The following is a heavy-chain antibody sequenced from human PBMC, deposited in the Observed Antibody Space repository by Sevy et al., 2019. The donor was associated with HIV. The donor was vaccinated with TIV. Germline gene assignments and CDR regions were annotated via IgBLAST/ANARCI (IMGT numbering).Heavy chain of an antibody. Sequence: GGSLRLSCAASGFTFNVYEMNWVRQAPGKGLEWVSYISSSFSIYYADSVKGRFTISRDNAQNSLYLQMNSLGAEDTAVYYCTNYVHYWGQGTLVTVSS. V-gene: IGHV3-48*03. J-gene: IGHJ4*02. CDR1: GFTFNVYE. CDR2: ISSSFSI. CDR3: TNYVHY.